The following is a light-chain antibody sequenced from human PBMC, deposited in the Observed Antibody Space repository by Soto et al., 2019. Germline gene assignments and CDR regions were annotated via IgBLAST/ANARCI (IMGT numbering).Light chain of an antibody. V-gene: IGLV2-14*01. CDR1: SSDVGGYNY. J-gene: IGLJ1*01. Sequence: LTQPASASGSPGQSITISCTGTSSDVGGYNYVSWYQQHPGKAPKLMIYAVTDRPSGVSSRFSGSKSGNTASLTIPGLQAEDEADYHCSSYTSSSTLFGTGTKVTVL. CDR2: AVT. CDR3: SSYTSSSTL.